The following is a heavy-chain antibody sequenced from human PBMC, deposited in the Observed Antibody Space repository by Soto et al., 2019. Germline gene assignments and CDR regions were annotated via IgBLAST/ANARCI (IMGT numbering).Heavy chain of an antibody. CDR2: IYYSGST. D-gene: IGHD6-19*01. Sequence: SETLSLTCTVSGGSISSGGYYWSWIRQHPGKGLEWIGYIYYSGSTYYNPSLKSRVTISVDTSKNQFSLKLSSVTAADTALYYCASQIPPMRQWLPPGYFQHWGQGILVTVSS. CDR1: GGSISSGGYY. V-gene: IGHV4-31*03. J-gene: IGHJ1*01. CDR3: ASQIPPMRQWLPPGYFQH.